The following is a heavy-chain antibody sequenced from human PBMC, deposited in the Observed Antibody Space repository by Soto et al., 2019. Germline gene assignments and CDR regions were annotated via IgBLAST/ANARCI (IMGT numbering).Heavy chain of an antibody. V-gene: IGHV3-30-3*01. CDR2: ISHDGYNK. CDR3: ARDSGSSWYFGMDV. Sequence: QVQLVESGGGVVQPGRSLRLSCAASGFTLSNYAMHWVRQAPGKGLEWVAVISHDGYNKYYPDSVKGRFTISRDSSKNMLYLQMNSLRVEDTAVYSCARDSGSSWYFGMDVWGQGTTVTVSS. CDR1: GFTLSNYA. J-gene: IGHJ6*02. D-gene: IGHD6-13*01.